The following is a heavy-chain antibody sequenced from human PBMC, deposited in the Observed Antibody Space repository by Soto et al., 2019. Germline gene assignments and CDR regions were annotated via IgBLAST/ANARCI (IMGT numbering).Heavy chain of an antibody. D-gene: IGHD4-17*01. J-gene: IGHJ4*02. Sequence: SETLSLTCTVSGGSISFSTFYWGWIRQPPGKGLEYIGSVYYTGSTFYNPSLQSRLTLSVDTSRNQFSLNLRSVTAADTAVYYCARHLSYGDHALLFWGQGSLVTVSS. CDR1: GGSISFSTFY. V-gene: IGHV4-39*01. CDR3: ARHLSYGDHALLF. CDR2: VYYTGST.